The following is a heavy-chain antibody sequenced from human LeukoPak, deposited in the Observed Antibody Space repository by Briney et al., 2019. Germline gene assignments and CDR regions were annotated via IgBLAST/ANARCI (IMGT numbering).Heavy chain of an antibody. D-gene: IGHD4-23*01. V-gene: IGHV4-39*01. CDR2: IYYSGST. Sequence: SETLSLTCTVSGGSISSSSYYWGWIRQPPGKELEWIGSIYYSGSTYYNPSLKSRVTISVDTSKNQFSLKLSSVTAADTAVYYCATTTVVTMRKVDYWGQGTLVTVSS. J-gene: IGHJ4*02. CDR3: ATTTVVTMRKVDY. CDR1: GGSISSSSYY.